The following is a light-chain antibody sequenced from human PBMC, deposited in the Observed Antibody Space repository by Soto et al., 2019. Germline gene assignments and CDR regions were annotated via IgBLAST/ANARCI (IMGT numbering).Light chain of an antibody. V-gene: IGKV3-15*01. CDR1: QSVSSN. J-gene: IGKJ1*01. CDR2: DTS. CDR3: QQSFTPPET. Sequence: EIVMTQSPATLSVSPGERATLSCRASQSVSSNLAWYQQKPGQAPRLLIHDTSTRATGIPARFSGSGSGTDFTLTISSLQPEDFATYYCQQSFTPPETFGQGTKVDI.